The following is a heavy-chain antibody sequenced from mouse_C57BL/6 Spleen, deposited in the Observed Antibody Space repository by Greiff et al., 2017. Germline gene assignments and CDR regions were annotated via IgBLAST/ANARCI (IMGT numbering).Heavy chain of an antibody. V-gene: IGHV1-15*01. D-gene: IGHD2-13*01. Sequence: VQLQQSGAELVRPGASVTLSCKASGYTFTDYEMHWVKQTPVHGLEWIGAIDPETGGTAYNQKFKGKAILTADKSSSTSYMELRSLTSEDSAVYYCTSGGDGDYDYFDYWGQGITLTVSS. CDR2: IDPETGGT. CDR1: GYTFTDYE. CDR3: TSGGDGDYDYFDY. J-gene: IGHJ2*01.